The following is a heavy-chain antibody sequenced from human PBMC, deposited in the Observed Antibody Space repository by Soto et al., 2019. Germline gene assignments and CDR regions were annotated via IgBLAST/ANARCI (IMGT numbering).Heavy chain of an antibody. V-gene: IGHV1-18*01. Sequence: ASVKVSCKASGYTFTSYGISWVRQAPGQGLEWMGWISAYNGNTNYAQKLQGRVTMTTGTSTSTAYMELRSLRSDDTAVYYCARVGYYDFWSGSPSPHWGQGTLVTVSS. D-gene: IGHD3-3*01. J-gene: IGHJ4*02. CDR1: GYTFTSYG. CDR3: ARVGYYDFWSGSPSPH. CDR2: ISAYNGNT.